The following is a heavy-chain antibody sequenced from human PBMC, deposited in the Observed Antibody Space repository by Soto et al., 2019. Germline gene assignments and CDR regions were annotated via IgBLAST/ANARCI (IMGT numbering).Heavy chain of an antibody. D-gene: IGHD3-22*01. CDR2: ISGSGGST. Sequence: EVQLLESGGGLVQPGGSLRLSCAASGFTFSSYAMSWVRKAPGKGLEWVSAISGSGGSTYYADSVKGRFTISRDNSKNTLYLQMNSLRAEDTAVYYCAKAGAYYYDSSGFDAFDIWGQGTMVTVSS. J-gene: IGHJ3*02. CDR1: GFTFSSYA. V-gene: IGHV3-23*01. CDR3: AKAGAYYYDSSGFDAFDI.